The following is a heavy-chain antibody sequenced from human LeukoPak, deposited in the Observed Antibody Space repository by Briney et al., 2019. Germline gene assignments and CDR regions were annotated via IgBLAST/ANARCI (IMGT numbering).Heavy chain of an antibody. J-gene: IGHJ3*02. V-gene: IGHV1-69*01. CDR3: AREGYSYGYGAFDI. Sequence: ASVKVSCKASGGTFTSYAISWVRQAPGQGLEWMGGIIPIFGTANYAQKFQGRVTITADESTSTAYMELSSLRSEDTAVYYFAREGYSYGYGAFDIWGQGTMVTVSS. CDR2: IIPIFGTA. CDR1: GGTFTSYA. D-gene: IGHD5-18*01.